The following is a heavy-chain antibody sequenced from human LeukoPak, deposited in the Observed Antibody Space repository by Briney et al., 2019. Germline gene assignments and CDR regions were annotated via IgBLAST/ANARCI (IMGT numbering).Heavy chain of an antibody. CDR3: ARAKTDRNSSGWAFDY. D-gene: IGHD6-19*01. CDR2: IYYSGST. J-gene: IGHJ4*02. V-gene: IGHV4-59*01. CDR1: GGSISSYY. Sequence: SETLSLTCTVSGGSISSYYWSWIRQPPGKGLEWIGYIYYSGSTNYNPSLKSRVTISVDTSKNQFSLKLSSVTAADTVVYYCARAKTDRNSSGWAFDYWGQGTLVTVSS.